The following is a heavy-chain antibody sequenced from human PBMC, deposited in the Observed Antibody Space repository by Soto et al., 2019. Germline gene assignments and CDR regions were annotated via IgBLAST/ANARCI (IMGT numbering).Heavy chain of an antibody. V-gene: IGHV3-23*01. CDR3: AKGRGGSGSLTPRVDF. Sequence: EVQLLESGGGLVQPGGSLRLSCAASGFTFNNYAMTWVHQAPGKGLEWVSAISGGGDTTSYADSVQGRFTVSRDGSKNTLYLQMSSLRAEDTALYYCAKGRGGSGSLTPRVDFWGQGTLVTVSS. D-gene: IGHD3-10*01. CDR2: ISGGGDTT. J-gene: IGHJ4*02. CDR1: GFTFNNYA.